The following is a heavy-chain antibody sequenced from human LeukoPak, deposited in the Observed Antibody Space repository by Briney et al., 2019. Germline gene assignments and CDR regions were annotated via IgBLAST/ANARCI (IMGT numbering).Heavy chain of an antibody. J-gene: IGHJ6*03. CDR2: IYYTGSS. Sequence: PSETLSLTCTVSGGSISTYFWSWIRQPPGKGLEWIGYIYYTGSSNYNPSLKSRVTIPVDTSKNQFSLKLTSVTAADTAVYYCARGGYYSYYYLDVWGKGTTVTVSS. CDR1: GGSISTYF. CDR3: ARGGYYSYYYLDV. V-gene: IGHV4-59*01.